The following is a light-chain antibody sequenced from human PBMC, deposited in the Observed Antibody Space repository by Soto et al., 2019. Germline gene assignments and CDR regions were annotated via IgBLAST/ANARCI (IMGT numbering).Light chain of an antibody. CDR2: WAS. CDR3: PQYYSTPVT. J-gene: IGKJ4*01. CDR1: RSVLYSSNNKNY. Sequence: IVRTQSPDGLSVGLGERATINCKSSRSVLYSSNNKNYLAWYQQKPGQPPKLLIYWASTRESGVPDRFSGSGSGPDFTLTISSRQAEDVAVYSCPQYYSTPVTFGGGTKVDIK. V-gene: IGKV4-1*01.